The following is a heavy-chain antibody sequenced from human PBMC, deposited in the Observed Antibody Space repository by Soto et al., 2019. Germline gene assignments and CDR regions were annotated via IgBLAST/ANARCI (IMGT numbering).Heavy chain of an antibody. CDR1: GYIFTDHY. Sequence: ASVKVSCKASGYIFTDHYIHWVRQAPGRGLEWMGWINPISGDTGYAQKFQGRVIMTRDTSILTAYMDLSRLKSDDTAVYYCASVRRSPYGVDVWGQGTTVTVSS. V-gene: IGHV1-2*02. J-gene: IGHJ6*02. D-gene: IGHD3-16*01. CDR3: ASVRRSPYGVDV. CDR2: INPISGDT.